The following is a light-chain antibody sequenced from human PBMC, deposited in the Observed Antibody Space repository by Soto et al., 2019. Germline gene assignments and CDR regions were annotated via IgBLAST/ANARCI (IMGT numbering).Light chain of an antibody. CDR3: QQRSNWRWT. J-gene: IGKJ1*01. V-gene: IGKV3-11*01. CDR1: QSVSSY. Sequence: EIVLTQSPATLSLSPGERATLSCRASQSVSSYLAWYQQKPGQAPRLLIYDASNRATGIPARFSGSGSGTDFTLTIRSIETEDFAVYSCQQRSNWRWTFGQGTKVDIK. CDR2: DAS.